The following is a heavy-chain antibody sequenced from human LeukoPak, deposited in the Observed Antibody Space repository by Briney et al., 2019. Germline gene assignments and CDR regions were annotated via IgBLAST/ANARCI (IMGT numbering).Heavy chain of an antibody. Sequence: NPSETLSLTCTVSGGSISNYFWSWIRQPPGKGLEWIGFITYSGSTDHNPSLKSRVTISVDTSKNQFSLKLSSVTAADTAVYYCASMGKNLPYGSEYIDYWGQGTLVTVSS. V-gene: IGHV4-59*08. J-gene: IGHJ4*02. CDR3: ASMGKNLPYGSEYIDY. CDR1: GGSISNYF. D-gene: IGHD3-10*01. CDR2: ITYSGST.